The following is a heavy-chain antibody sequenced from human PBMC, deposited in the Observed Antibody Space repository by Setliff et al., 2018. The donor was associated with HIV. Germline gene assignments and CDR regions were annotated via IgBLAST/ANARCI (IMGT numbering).Heavy chain of an antibody. CDR3: ARDGYSSSWYVISGSFDY. CDR2: VYYSGST. J-gene: IGHJ4*02. V-gene: IGHV4-39*07. CDR1: GGSISSSSYY. Sequence: KTSETLSLTCIVSGGSISSSSYYWGWIRQPPGKGLEWIGTVYYSGSTYCNPSLKSRVTISVDTSENQFSLKLSSVTAADTAVYYCARDGYSSSWYVISGSFDYWGQGSLVTVSS. D-gene: IGHD6-13*01.